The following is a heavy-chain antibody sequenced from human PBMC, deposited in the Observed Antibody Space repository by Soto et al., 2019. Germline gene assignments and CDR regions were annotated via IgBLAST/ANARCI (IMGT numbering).Heavy chain of an antibody. Sequence: QVQLVQSGAEVKKPGSSVKVSCKASGGTFSSYAISWVRQAPGQGLEWMGGIIPIFGTANYAQKFQGRVTITADESMSTAYMELRSRRSEDTAVYYCARGAAAAAVAGNPSIFGYWGQGSLVTVSS. CDR3: ARGAAAAAVAGNPSIFGY. V-gene: IGHV1-69*01. CDR1: GGTFSSYA. D-gene: IGHD6-19*01. J-gene: IGHJ4*02. CDR2: IIPIFGTA.